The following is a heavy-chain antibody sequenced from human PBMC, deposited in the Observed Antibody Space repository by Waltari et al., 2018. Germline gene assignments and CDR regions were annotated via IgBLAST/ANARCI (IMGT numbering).Heavy chain of an antibody. CDR2: ISGSGGRT. V-gene: IGHV3-23*01. CDR3: AKRGLGYCSSTSCGGFDP. Sequence: EVQLLESGGGLVQPGGSLRLSCAASGFTFSSYAMSWVRQAPGKGLEWVSAISGSGGRTYYADSVKGRFTISRDNSKNTLYLQMNSLRAEDTAVYYCAKRGLGYCSSTSCGGFDPWGQGTLVTVSS. J-gene: IGHJ5*02. D-gene: IGHD2-2*01. CDR1: GFTFSSYA.